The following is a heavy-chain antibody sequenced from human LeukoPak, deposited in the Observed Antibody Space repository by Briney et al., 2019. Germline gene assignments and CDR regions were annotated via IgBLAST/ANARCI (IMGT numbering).Heavy chain of an antibody. CDR1: AFTFSEHH. D-gene: IGHD3-10*02. CDR3: AAVRGVMGY. J-gene: IGHJ4*02. V-gene: IGHV3-72*01. CDR2: VRDKVDGYTT. Sequence: GGSLRLSCAASAFTFSEHHMDWVRQAPGKGLEWVGRVRDKVDGYTTEYAASVKGRFTISRDDSRSLLYLQMNSLKTEDTAVYYCAAVRGVMGYWGQGTLVTVSS.